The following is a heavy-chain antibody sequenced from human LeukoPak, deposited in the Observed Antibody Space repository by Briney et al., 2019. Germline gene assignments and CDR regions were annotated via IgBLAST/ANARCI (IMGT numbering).Heavy chain of an antibody. D-gene: IGHD3-10*01. J-gene: IGHJ3*02. CDR1: GVSISSGSNY. Sequence: SETLSLTCSVSGVSISSGSNYWGWIRQPPGKTREWIGSIYSSGSTYYNPSLKSRVIILIDTAKNHFSLNLSSVTAADTAVYYCARSDGYGLVGIWGQGTMITVSS. CDR3: ARSDGYGLVGI. CDR2: IYSSGST. V-gene: IGHV4-39*07.